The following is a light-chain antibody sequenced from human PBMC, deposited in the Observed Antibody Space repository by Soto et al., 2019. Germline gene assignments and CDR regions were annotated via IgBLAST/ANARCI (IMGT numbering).Light chain of an antibody. CDR2: EVS. V-gene: IGLV2-14*03. J-gene: IGLJ1*01. Sequence: SALAQPASVSGSPGQSITISCTGTSSDVGGYNYVSWFQQHPGKAPKLKIYEVSNRPSGVSNRFSGSKSGYTASLTISELQAEDEADYYCCSYAGGSNVFGAGTKVTVL. CDR3: CSYAGGSNV. CDR1: SSDVGGYNY.